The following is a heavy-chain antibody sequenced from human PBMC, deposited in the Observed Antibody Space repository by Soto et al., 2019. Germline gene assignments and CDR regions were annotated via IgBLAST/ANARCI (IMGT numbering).Heavy chain of an antibody. Sequence: EVQLVESGGGLVQPGGSLRLSCAASGLTFSSYWMHWVRQAPGKGLVWVSRISTDGSVTTYADSVKGRFTISRDNAKNQLYLQMHSLRAEDSAVYYCASAPYSNGWWGFDYWRQGTLVTVSS. D-gene: IGHD6-19*01. J-gene: IGHJ4*02. CDR3: ASAPYSNGWWGFDY. V-gene: IGHV3-74*01. CDR2: ISTDGSVT. CDR1: GLTFSSYW.